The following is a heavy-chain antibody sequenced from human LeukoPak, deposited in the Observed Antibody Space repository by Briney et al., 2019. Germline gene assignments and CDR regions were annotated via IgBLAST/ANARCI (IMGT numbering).Heavy chain of an antibody. D-gene: IGHD3-22*01. V-gene: IGHV3-21*01. CDR2: ITSTGSYI. J-gene: IGHJ4*02. Sequence: GGSLRLSCAASGFTFSVYSMNWVCQAPGKGLEWVSSITSTGSYIYYADSVKGRFTISRDNAKNSLYLQMNGLRAEDTAVYYCARHYYDSSGYTFDYWGQGTLVTVSS. CDR3: ARHYYDSSGYTFDY. CDR1: GFTFSVYS.